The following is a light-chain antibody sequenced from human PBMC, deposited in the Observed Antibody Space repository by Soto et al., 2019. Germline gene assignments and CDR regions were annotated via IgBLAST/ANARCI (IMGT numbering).Light chain of an antibody. CDR2: SNN. J-gene: IGLJ2*01. Sequence: QAVVTQPPSASGTPGQRVPISCSGSSSNIGTYTVNWYQQVPGTAPKLLIYSNNQRPSGVPDRFSGSKSGTSASLAISGLQSEDEADYYCAAWDASLNGVIFGGGTKLTVL. CDR1: SSNIGTYT. V-gene: IGLV1-44*01. CDR3: AAWDASLNGVI.